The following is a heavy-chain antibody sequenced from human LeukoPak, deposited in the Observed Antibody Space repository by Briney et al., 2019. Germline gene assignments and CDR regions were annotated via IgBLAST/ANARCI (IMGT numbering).Heavy chain of an antibody. Sequence: PGGSLRLSCAASGFTFSSYSMSWVRQAPGQGLEWVSSISSSSGNIYYADTVKGRFTTSRDNAKNSLYLQMNSLRAEDTAVYYCARGRNYYMDVWGKGTTVTVSS. CDR2: ISSSSGNI. CDR3: ARGRNYYMDV. J-gene: IGHJ6*03. CDR1: GFTFSSYS. V-gene: IGHV3-21*04.